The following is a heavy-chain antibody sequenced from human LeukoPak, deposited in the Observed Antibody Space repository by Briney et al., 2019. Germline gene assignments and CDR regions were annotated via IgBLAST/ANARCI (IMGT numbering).Heavy chain of an antibody. Sequence: ASVKVSCKASGYTFTVYYMHWVRQAPGQGLEWMGWINPNSGGTNYSQKFQGRVTMTRDTSISTAYMELSRLRSDDTAVYYCARRPAYCGSSTSCHRPPYYYYYMDVWGKGTTVTVSS. V-gene: IGHV1-2*02. D-gene: IGHD2-2*01. CDR3: ARRPAYCGSSTSCHRPPYYYYYMDV. CDR1: GYTFTVYY. J-gene: IGHJ6*03. CDR2: INPNSGGT.